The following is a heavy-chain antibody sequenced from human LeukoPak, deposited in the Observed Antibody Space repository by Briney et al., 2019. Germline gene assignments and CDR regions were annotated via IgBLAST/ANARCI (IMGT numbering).Heavy chain of an antibody. J-gene: IGHJ4*02. Sequence: PGGSLRLSCAASGFTVSSNYMSWVRQAPGKGLEWVSVIYSGGSTYYADSVKGRFTISRDNSKNTLYLQMNSLRAEDTAVYYCAKGHYFDSSGAYSYNDYWGQGTLVTVSS. CDR2: IYSGGST. CDR3: AKGHYFDSSGAYSYNDY. V-gene: IGHV3-66*01. CDR1: GFTVSSNY. D-gene: IGHD3-22*01.